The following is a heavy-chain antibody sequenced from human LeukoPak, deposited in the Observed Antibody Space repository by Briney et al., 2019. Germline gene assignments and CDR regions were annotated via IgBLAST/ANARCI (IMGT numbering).Heavy chain of an antibody. V-gene: IGHV1-18*01. J-gene: IGHJ3*02. CDR2: ISAYNGNT. Sequence: GASVKVSCKASGYTFTSYGISWARQAPGQGLEWMGWISAYNGNTNYAQKLQGRVTMTTDTSTSTAYIDLRILRSDDTAVYYCARGVGYCGGDCYYDAFDIWGQGTMVTVSS. D-gene: IGHD2-21*02. CDR3: ARGVGYCGGDCYYDAFDI. CDR1: GYTFTSYG.